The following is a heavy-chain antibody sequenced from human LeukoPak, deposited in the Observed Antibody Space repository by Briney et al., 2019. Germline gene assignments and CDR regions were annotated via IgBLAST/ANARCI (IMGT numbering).Heavy chain of an antibody. Sequence: SETLSLTCTVSRGSISSSGYYWGWIRQPPGKGLEWIGNIYSSGSTYYNPSLKSRVTVSVDTSKNQFSLRLSSVTAADTAVYYCARVPATRYYFDYWGQGTLVTVSS. V-gene: IGHV4-39*07. D-gene: IGHD2-15*01. CDR1: RGSISSSGYY. CDR3: ARVPATRYYFDY. J-gene: IGHJ4*02. CDR2: IYSSGST.